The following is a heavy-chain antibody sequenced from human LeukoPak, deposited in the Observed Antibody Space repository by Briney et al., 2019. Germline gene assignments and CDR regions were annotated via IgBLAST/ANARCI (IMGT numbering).Heavy chain of an antibody. J-gene: IGHJ4*02. V-gene: IGHV3-7*01. CDR2: INEDGSEK. D-gene: IGHD6-13*01. Sequence: GGSLRLSCAASGFTFSTYWMTWVRQAPGKGLEWVANINEDGSEKFYVDSVKGRFTIYRDNAKKSVYLQMNSLTAEDTALYYCARDQGAAGDYWGQGTLVTASS. CDR1: GFTFSTYW. CDR3: ARDQGAAGDY.